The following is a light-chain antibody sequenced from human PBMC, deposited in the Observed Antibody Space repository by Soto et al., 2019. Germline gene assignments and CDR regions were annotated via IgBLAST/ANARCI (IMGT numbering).Light chain of an antibody. CDR2: DAS. CDR3: QQYKSAVYP. J-gene: IGKJ2*01. Sequence: DIQMTQSPSTLSAAVGDRITITCRASQTIHSWLAWYQQKPGKAPKLLIYDASTLESGVPSRLSGSGSGTEFTLTISSLQPDDFASYYCQQYKSAVYPFGQGTNLEI. V-gene: IGKV1-5*01. CDR1: QTIHSW.